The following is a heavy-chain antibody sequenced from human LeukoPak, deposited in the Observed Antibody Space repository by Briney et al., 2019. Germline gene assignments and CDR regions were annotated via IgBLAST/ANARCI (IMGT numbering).Heavy chain of an antibody. Sequence: SVKVSCKASGYTFTGYYMHWVRQAPGQGLEWMGGIIPIFGTANYAQKFQGRVTITADESTSTAYMELSSLRSEDTAVYYCARVIRFVSAVRYDILPAYYYGMDVWGQGTTVTVSS. J-gene: IGHJ6*02. CDR2: IIPIFGTA. V-gene: IGHV1-69*13. CDR1: GYTFTGYY. D-gene: IGHD3-9*01. CDR3: ARVIRFVSAVRYDILPAYYYGMDV.